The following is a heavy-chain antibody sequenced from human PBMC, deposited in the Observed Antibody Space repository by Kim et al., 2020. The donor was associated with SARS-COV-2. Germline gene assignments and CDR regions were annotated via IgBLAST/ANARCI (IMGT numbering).Heavy chain of an antibody. D-gene: IGHD3-10*01. CDR2: INWNGGST. J-gene: IGHJ5*02. V-gene: IGHV3-20*01. CDR1: GFTFDDYG. Sequence: GGSLRLSCAASGFTFDDYGMSWVRQAPGKGLEWVSGINWNGGSTGYADSVKGRFTISRDNAKNSLYLQMNSLRAEDTALYHCARDYYGSGSYYPTPNWFDPWGQGTLVTVSS. CDR3: ARDYYGSGSYYPTPNWFDP.